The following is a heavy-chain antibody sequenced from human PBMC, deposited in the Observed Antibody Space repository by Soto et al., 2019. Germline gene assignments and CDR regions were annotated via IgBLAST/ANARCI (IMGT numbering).Heavy chain of an antibody. CDR1: GYTFTSYG. CDR2: ISAYNGNT. V-gene: IGHV1-18*01. D-gene: IGHD3-22*01. J-gene: IGHJ6*02. CDR3: ARQYYYDSSGYYFPYGMDV. Sequence: ASVTVSCKASGYTFTSYGISWVRQAPGQGLEWMGWISAYNGNTNYAQKLQGRVTMTTDTSTSTAYMELRSLRSDDTAVYYCARQYYYDSSGYYFPYGMDVWGQGTTVTVSS.